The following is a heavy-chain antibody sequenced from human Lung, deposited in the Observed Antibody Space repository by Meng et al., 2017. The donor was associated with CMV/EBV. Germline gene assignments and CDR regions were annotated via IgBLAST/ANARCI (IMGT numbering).Heavy chain of an antibody. CDR2: IIPMFGTA. CDR1: GDSFSSYT. D-gene: IGHD2-21*01. CDR3: ARGSVVGAMGCDY. V-gene: IGHV1-69*13. Sequence: XVXVSXXASGDSFSSYTFSWVRQAPGQGLEWMGEIIPMFGTANSAQKFQGRVTITADESTTTAYMELSSLRSDDTALYFCARGSVVGAMGCDYWGQGTLVXVSS. J-gene: IGHJ4*02.